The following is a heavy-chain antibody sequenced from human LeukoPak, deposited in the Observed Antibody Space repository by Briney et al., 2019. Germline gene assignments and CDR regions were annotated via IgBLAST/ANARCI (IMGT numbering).Heavy chain of an antibody. Sequence: PSETLSLTCAVYGGSFSGYYWNWIRQPPGKGLEWIGEINHIGTSNYNPSLKSRVTISVDTSKNQFSLKLSSVTAADTAVYYCAKDAVERPGIAAAGGDYWGQGTLVTVSS. V-gene: IGHV4-34*01. J-gene: IGHJ4*02. CDR1: GGSFSGYY. CDR2: INHIGTS. D-gene: IGHD6-13*01. CDR3: AKDAVERPGIAAAGGDY.